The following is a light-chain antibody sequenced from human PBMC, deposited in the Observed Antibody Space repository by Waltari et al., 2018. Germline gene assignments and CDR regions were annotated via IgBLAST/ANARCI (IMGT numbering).Light chain of an antibody. V-gene: IGKV1-39*01. CDR2: HAS. Sequence: IPLTQPPSSLSASVGDRVTITCRGSESISTLLNWYQKKPGKAPNVLIYHASNLQSVVPARFSGSGSGTDFTLTITNLQPEDFATYYCQHSYSIPCTFGPGTTVDIK. CDR3: QHSYSIPCT. CDR1: ESISTL. J-gene: IGKJ3*01.